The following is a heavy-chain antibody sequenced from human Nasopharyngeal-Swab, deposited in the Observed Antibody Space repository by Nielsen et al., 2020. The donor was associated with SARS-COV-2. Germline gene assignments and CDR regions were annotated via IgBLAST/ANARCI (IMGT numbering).Heavy chain of an antibody. CDR2: IYSGGST. CDR3: ARSLGNYDILTGYYWYYCMDV. Sequence: GGSLRLSCAASGFTGSSNYMSWVRQAPGKGLEWVSVIYSGGSTYYADSVKGRFTISRHNSKNTLYLQMNSLRAEDTAVYYCARSLGNYDILTGYYWYYCMDVWGQGTTVTVSS. V-gene: IGHV3-53*04. J-gene: IGHJ6*02. CDR1: GFTGSSNY. D-gene: IGHD3-9*01.